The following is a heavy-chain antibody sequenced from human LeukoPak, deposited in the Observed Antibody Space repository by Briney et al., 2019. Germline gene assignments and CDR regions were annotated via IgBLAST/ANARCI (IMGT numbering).Heavy chain of an antibody. CDR1: GDSLSSSNSY. V-gene: IGHV4-39*01. CDR3: VIMAGY. D-gene: IGHD3-10*01. CDR2: LYYRGSS. Sequence: SEALSLTCTVSGDSLSSSNSYRGWVRQPPGQGLEWIGSLYYRGSSYYNPSLKSRVTISADTSKNPSSLKLTSVSAADTAVYYCVIMAGYWGQGTLVTVSS. J-gene: IGHJ4*02.